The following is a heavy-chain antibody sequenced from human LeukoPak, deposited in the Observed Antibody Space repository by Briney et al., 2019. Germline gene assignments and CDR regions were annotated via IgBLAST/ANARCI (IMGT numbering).Heavy chain of an antibody. D-gene: IGHD1-26*01. V-gene: IGHV3-33*01. J-gene: IGHJ1*01. CDR1: GFTFSSYG. CDR3: ARDSTTAGSPEYFQH. CDR2: IWYDGSNK. Sequence: GRSLRLSCAASGFTFSSYGMHWVRQAPGKGLEWVAVIWYDGSNKYYADSVKGRFTISRDNSKNMLYLQMNSLRAEDTAVYCCARDSTTAGSPEYFQHWGQGTLVTVSS.